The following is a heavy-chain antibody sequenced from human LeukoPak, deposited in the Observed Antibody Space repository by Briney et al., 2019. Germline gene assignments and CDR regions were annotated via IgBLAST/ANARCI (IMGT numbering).Heavy chain of an antibody. V-gene: IGHV3-23*01. CDR1: GFTFSSYA. J-gene: IGHJ6*02. CDR2: ISGSGGST. CDR3: AKIGIAAAGLYYYYGMDV. D-gene: IGHD6-13*01. Sequence: GGSLRLSCAASGFTFSSYAMSWVRQAPGKGLEWVSAISGSGGSTYYADSVKGRFTISRDNSKNTLYLQMNSLRAEDTAVYYCAKIGIAAAGLYYYYGMDVWGQGTTVTASS.